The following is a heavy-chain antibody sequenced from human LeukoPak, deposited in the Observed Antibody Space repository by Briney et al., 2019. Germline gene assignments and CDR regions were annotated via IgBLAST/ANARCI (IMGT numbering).Heavy chain of an antibody. CDR1: GFTFSSYA. Sequence: GSLRLSCAASGFTFSSYAMSWVRQAPGKGLEWVSAISGSGGSTYYADSVKGRFTISRDNSKNTLYLQMNSLRAEDTAVYYCARGYGSGSYYDYYGMDVWGQGTTVTVSS. CDR3: ARGYGSGSYYDYYGMDV. CDR2: ISGSGGST. J-gene: IGHJ6*02. V-gene: IGHV3-23*01. D-gene: IGHD3-10*01.